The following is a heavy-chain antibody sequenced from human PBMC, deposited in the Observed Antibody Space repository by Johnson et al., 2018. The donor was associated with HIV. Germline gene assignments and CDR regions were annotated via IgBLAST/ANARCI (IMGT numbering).Heavy chain of an antibody. CDR3: ARGRGALDI. D-gene: IGHD3-16*01. CDR2: LRNKAKNYAT. Sequence: VQLVESGGGLVQPGGSLKLSCAASGFTFSGSAIHWVRQASGKGLEWVGRLRNKAKNYATAYGASVKGRFTISRDYSKNTAYLKMTSLKTEDTAVYYCARGRGALDIWGQGTKVTVSS. J-gene: IGHJ3*02. V-gene: IGHV3-73*02. CDR1: GFTFSGSA.